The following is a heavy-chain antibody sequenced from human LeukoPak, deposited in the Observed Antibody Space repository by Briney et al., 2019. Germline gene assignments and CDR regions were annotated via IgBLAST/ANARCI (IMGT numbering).Heavy chain of an antibody. CDR2: IYYSGST. CDR3: ARNPVTGTNPKFDY. J-gene: IGHJ4*02. D-gene: IGHD6-19*01. CDR1: GGSISSYY. Sequence: SETLSLTCTVSGGSISSYYWSWIRQPPGKGLEWIGYIYYSGSTNHNPSLKSRATMSIDTSKKQFSLNLSSVTAADTAVYYCARNPVTGTNPKFDYWGQGTLVTVSS. V-gene: IGHV4-59*12.